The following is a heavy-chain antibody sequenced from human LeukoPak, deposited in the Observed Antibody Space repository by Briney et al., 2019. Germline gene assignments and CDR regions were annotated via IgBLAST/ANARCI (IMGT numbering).Heavy chain of an antibody. CDR2: ISYDGGDK. J-gene: IGHJ4*02. CDR1: GGTFTSSP. CDR3: ARAVGVVPAAMFH. Sequence: GGSLRLSCAASGGTFTSSPMHWVRQAPGKGLEWVAVISYDGGDKYSADSVKGRFTVSRDNSKNTLSLQMNSLRPEDTAVYYCARAVGVVPAAMFHWGQGTLVTVSS. V-gene: IGHV3-30*04. D-gene: IGHD2-2*01.